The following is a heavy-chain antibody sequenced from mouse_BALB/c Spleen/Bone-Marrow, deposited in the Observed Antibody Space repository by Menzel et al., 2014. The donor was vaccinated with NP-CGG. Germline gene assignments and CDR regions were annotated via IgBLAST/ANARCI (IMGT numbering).Heavy chain of an antibody. V-gene: IGHV1-9*01. CDR1: GYTFSSYW. Sequence: QVQPQQSGTELMKPGASVKTSCKATGYTFSSYWIEWVNQRPGHGLEWIGEILPGSGSTNYNEKFKGKATFTADTSSNTAYMQLSSRTAEDSAVYCCARRGHGFAWFAYWGQGTLVTVSA. J-gene: IGHJ3*01. CDR2: ILPGSGST. D-gene: IGHD1-2*01. CDR3: ARRGHGFAWFAY.